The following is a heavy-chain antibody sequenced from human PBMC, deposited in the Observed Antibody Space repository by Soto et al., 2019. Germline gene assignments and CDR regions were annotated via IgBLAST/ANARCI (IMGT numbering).Heavy chain of an antibody. V-gene: IGHV1-3*01. CDR2: INAGNGNT. CDR1: GYTFTNYA. J-gene: IGHJ4*02. Sequence: ASVKVSCKASGYTFTNYAIHWVRQAPGQRLEWMGWINAGNGNTKYSQKFQGRVTITRDTSASTAYMELSSLRSEDTAVYYCAKGHTVYYSDHWGQGTQVTVSS. CDR3: AKGHTVYYSDH. D-gene: IGHD2-2*02.